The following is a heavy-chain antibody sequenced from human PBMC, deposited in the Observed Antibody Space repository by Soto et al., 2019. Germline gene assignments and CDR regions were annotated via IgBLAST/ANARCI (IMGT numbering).Heavy chain of an antibody. J-gene: IGHJ2*01. Sequence: QVQLVESGGGVVQPGRSLRLSGATSGFTFSSYGMHWVRQGPGKGLEWVAVIWHDGTNKYYADSVNGRFTISRDDYKNTVYVQMNSLRAEDTAVYYCARGPMTTVTTWGDWYFDLWGRGTLVTVSS. V-gene: IGHV3-33*01. CDR2: IWHDGTNK. CDR1: GFTFSSYG. D-gene: IGHD4-17*01. CDR3: ARGPMTTVTTWGDWYFDL.